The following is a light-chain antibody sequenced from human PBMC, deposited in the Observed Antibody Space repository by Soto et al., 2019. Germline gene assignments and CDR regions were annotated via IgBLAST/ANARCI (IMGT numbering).Light chain of an antibody. Sequence: DIQMTQSPSSLSASVGDRVTITCLASQSISSYLNWYQQKPGKAPKLLIYAASSLQSGVPSRFSGSGSGTDLTLTISSLQPEDFATYYCQQSYSTPRKFGKGTK. V-gene: IGKV1-39*01. CDR3: QQSYSTPRK. CDR2: AAS. J-gene: IGKJ1*01. CDR1: QSISSY.